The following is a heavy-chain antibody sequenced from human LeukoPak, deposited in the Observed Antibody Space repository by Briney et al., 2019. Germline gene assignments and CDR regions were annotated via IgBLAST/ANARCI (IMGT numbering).Heavy chain of an antibody. D-gene: IGHD4-17*01. J-gene: IGHJ4*02. V-gene: IGHV4-38-2*02. CDR1: GYSISSGYY. Sequence: SETLSLTCTVSGYSISSGYYRGLIRQTPGKGMEWIGSISHSGSTYYNPSLKSRVTISVDTSKNHFSLSLTSVTAADTAIYNCAAMTTVTMYSYFFASWGQGTLLTVSS. CDR3: AAMTTVTMYSYFFAS. CDR2: ISHSGST.